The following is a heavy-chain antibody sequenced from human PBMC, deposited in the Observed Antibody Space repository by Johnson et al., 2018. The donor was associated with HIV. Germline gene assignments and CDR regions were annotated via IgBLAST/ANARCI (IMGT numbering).Heavy chain of an antibody. CDR1: GFSFSDHY. D-gene: IGHD6-19*01. CDR3: AGENLQGIAVYGGAFDI. J-gene: IGHJ3*02. V-gene: IGHV3-11*04. CDR2: ISSSGSTI. Sequence: QVQLVESGGGLVKPGGSLRLSCAASGFSFSDHYMSWIRQAPGKGLEWVSYISSSGSTIYYADSVKGRFTVSRDNAKNSLYLQMNSLRAEDTAGYCCAGENLQGIAVYGGAFDIWGQGTMVTVSS.